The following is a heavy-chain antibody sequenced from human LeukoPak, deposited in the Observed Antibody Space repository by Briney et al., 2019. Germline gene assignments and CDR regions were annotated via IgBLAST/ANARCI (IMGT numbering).Heavy chain of an antibody. Sequence: PGGSLRLSCAVSGFTLSNYWMSWVRQAPGKGLEGVANINQDGSEKYYVDSVKGRFTISRDNAKNSLYLQMNSLRAEDTAVYFCVSTMTFDYWGQGTLVTVSS. D-gene: IGHD3-22*01. J-gene: IGHJ4*02. V-gene: IGHV3-7*01. CDR3: VSTMTFDY. CDR2: INQDGSEK. CDR1: GFTLSNYW.